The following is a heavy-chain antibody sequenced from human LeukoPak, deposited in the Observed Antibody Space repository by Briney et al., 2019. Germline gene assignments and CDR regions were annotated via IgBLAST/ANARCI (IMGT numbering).Heavy chain of an antibody. Sequence: SETLSLTCTVSGYSISSGYYWSWIRQPPGKGLEWIGYIYYSGSTNYNPSLKSRVTISVDTSKNQFSLKLSSVTAADTAVYYCASQGVATAYYYMDVRGKGTTVTVSS. V-gene: IGHV4-61*01. CDR3: ASQGVATAYYYMDV. D-gene: IGHD5-12*01. CDR2: IYYSGST. CDR1: GYSISSGYY. J-gene: IGHJ6*03.